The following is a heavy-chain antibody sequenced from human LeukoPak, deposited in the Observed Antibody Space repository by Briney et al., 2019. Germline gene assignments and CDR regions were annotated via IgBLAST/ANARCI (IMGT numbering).Heavy chain of an antibody. CDR3: ARASHQWELRLYGMDV. CDR1: GFTFSSYD. CDR2: ISYDGSNK. V-gene: IGHV3-30*03. J-gene: IGHJ6*02. Sequence: GGSLRLSCAASGFTFSSYDMHWVRQAPGKGLEWVAVISYDGSNKYYADSVKGRFTISRDNSKTTLYLQMNSLRAEDTAVYYCARASHQWELRLYGMDVWGQGTTVTVSS. D-gene: IGHD1-26*01.